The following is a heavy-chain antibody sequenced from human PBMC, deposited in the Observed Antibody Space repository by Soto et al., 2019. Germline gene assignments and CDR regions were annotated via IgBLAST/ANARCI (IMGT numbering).Heavy chain of an antibody. CDR1: GGSISSSSYY. V-gene: IGHV4-39*01. Sequence: QLQLQESGPGLVKPSETLSLTCTVSGGSISSSSYYWGWIRQPPGKGLEWIGSIYYSGSTYYNPSLKSRVTISVDTSKNQFSLKLSSVTAADTAVYYCARHAAAGRVDYWGQGTLVTVSS. D-gene: IGHD6-13*01. CDR3: ARHAAAGRVDY. J-gene: IGHJ4*02. CDR2: IYYSGST.